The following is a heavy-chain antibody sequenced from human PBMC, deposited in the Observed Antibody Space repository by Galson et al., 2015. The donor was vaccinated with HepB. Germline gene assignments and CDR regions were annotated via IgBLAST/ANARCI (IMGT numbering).Heavy chain of an antibody. Sequence: SLRLSCAASGFTFSSYWMSWVRQAPGKGLEWVANIKQDGSEKYYVDSVKGRFTISRDNAKNSLYLQMNSLRAEDTAVYYCARERLGVTGTTVTDYYYMDVWGKGTTVTVSS. D-gene: IGHD1-7*01. CDR1: GFTFSSYW. CDR3: ARERLGVTGTTVTDYYYMDV. V-gene: IGHV3-7*03. J-gene: IGHJ6*03. CDR2: IKQDGSEK.